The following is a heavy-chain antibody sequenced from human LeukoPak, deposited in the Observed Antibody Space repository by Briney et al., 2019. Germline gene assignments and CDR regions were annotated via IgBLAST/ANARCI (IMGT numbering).Heavy chain of an antibody. CDR3: ANLPYSGSYDYYYYGMDV. V-gene: IGHV3-23*01. CDR1: RFTFSSYA. Sequence: GGSLRLSCTASRFTFSSYAMSWVRQAPGKGLEWVSAISGSGGSTYYADSVKGRFTISRDNSKNTLYLQMNSLRAEDTAVYYCANLPYSGSYDYYYYGMDVWGQGTTVTVSS. CDR2: ISGSGGST. D-gene: IGHD1-26*01. J-gene: IGHJ6*02.